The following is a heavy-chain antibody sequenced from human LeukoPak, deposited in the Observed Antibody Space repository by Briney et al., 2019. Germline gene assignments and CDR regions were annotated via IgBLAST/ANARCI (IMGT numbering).Heavy chain of an antibody. CDR1: GYTFTSYY. V-gene: IGHV1-46*01. J-gene: IGHJ4*02. CDR2: INPNGDT. CDR3: ARALGIVYSRPFDY. D-gene: IGHD3-22*01. Sequence: ASVKVSCKASGYTFTSYYLHWVRQAPGQGLEWMGLINPNGDTNYAQKFQGRVTMTRDTSTSTVYMELRSLISEDTAVYYCARALGIVYSRPFDYWGQGTLVTVSS.